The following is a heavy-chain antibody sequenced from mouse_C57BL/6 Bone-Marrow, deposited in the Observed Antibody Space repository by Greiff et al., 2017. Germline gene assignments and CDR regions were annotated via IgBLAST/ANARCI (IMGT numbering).Heavy chain of an antibody. CDR3: AKEGNYDYIYYFDY. Sequence: VQLQQSGPGLVKPSQSLSLTCSVTGYSITSGYYWNWIRQFPGNKLEWIGYISYDGSNNYNPSLKNRSSITRDTSKNQFFLKLNSVTTEDTATYYWAKEGNYDYIYYFDYWGQGTTLTVSS. D-gene: IGHD2-4*01. J-gene: IGHJ2*01. V-gene: IGHV3-6*01. CDR1: GYSITSGYY. CDR2: ISYDGSN.